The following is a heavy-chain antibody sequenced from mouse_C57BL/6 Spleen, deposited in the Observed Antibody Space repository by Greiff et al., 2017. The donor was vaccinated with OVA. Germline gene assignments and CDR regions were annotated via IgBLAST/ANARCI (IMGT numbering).Heavy chain of an antibody. CDR3: ARGAGRGYWCFDV. CDR1: GYTFTSYW. J-gene: IGHJ1*03. V-gene: IGHV1-64*01. CDR2: IHPNSGST. Sequence: QVQLQQPGAELVQPGASVKLSCKASGYTFTSYWMHWVKQRPGQGLEWIGMIHPNSGSTNYNEKFKSKATLTVDKSSSTAYVQLSSLTSEDSAVYYGARGAGRGYWCFDVWGTGTTVTVSS. D-gene: IGHD4-1*01.